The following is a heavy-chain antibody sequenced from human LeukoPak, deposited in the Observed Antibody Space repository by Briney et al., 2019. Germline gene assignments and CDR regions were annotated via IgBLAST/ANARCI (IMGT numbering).Heavy chain of an antibody. J-gene: IGHJ6*03. CDR1: GGTFSSYT. V-gene: IGHV1-69*05. CDR2: IIPIFGTA. CDR3: ARERGSYYYMDV. D-gene: IGHD3-10*01. Sequence: ASVKVSCKASGGTFSSYTISWVRQAPGQGLEWMGRIIPIFGTANYAQKFQGRVTITTDESTSIAYMELSSLRSEDTAVYYCARERGSYYYMDVWGKGTTVTVSS.